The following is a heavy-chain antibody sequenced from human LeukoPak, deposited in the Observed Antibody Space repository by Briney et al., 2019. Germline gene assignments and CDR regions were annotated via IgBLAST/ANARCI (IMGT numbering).Heavy chain of an antibody. V-gene: IGHV3-53*04. J-gene: IGHJ5*02. CDR2: IYSGGST. Sequence: PSETLSLTCTVSGGSISSYYMSWVRQAPGKGLEWVSVIYSGGSTYYADSVKGRFTISRHNSKNTLYLQMNSLRAEDTAVYYCARGGERDWFDPWGQGTLVTVSS. CDR1: GGSISSYY. D-gene: IGHD2-21*01. CDR3: ARGGERDWFDP.